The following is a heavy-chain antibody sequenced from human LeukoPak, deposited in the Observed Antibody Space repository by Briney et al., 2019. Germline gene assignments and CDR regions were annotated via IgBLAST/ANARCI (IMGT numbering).Heavy chain of an antibody. Sequence: SETLSLTCTVSGGSISSGGYYWSWIRQHPGKGLEWIGYIYYSGGTYYNPSLKSRVTISVDTSKNQFSLKLSSVTAADTAVYYCARVRVRDSSGYHDAFDIWGQGTMVTVSS. V-gene: IGHV4-31*03. CDR1: GGSISSGGYY. D-gene: IGHD3-22*01. CDR2: IYYSGGT. J-gene: IGHJ3*02. CDR3: ARVRVRDSSGYHDAFDI.